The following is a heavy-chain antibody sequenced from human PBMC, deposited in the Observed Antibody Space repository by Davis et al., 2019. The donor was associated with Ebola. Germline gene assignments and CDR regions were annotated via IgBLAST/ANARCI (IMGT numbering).Heavy chain of an antibody. D-gene: IGHD6-6*01. Sequence: PGGSLRLSCAASGFTFSSYWISWVRQAPGKGLDWVANIKQDGSEKYYVDSVKGRFTISRDNAKNSLYLQMNSLRAEDTAVYYCARSRAALDYWGQGTLVTVSS. CDR1: GFTFSSYW. V-gene: IGHV3-7*01. J-gene: IGHJ4*02. CDR3: ARSRAALDY. CDR2: IKQDGSEK.